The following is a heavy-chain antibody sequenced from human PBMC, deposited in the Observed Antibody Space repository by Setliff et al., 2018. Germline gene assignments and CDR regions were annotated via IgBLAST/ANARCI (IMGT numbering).Heavy chain of an antibody. V-gene: IGHV4-38-2*01. J-gene: IGHJ4*02. CDR2: IYHSGGA. CDR1: GYSISSGYY. D-gene: IGHD6-13*01. Sequence: SETLSLTCAVSGYSISSGYYWGWIRQPPGKGLEWIGNIYHSGGAYYNPSLKSRVTISVDTSKNQFSLKLNSAAAADTAVYYCARNRQLATRLYWGQGTLVTVSS. CDR3: ARNRQLATRLY.